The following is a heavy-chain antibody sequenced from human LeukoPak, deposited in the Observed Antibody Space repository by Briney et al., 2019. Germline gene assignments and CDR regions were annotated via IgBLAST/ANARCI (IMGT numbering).Heavy chain of an antibody. CDR1: GYTFTSYG. D-gene: IGHD3-10*01. V-gene: IGHV1-18*01. J-gene: IGHJ6*03. CDR2: ISAYNGNT. Sequence: ASVKVSCKASGYTFTSYGISWVRQAPGQGLEWMGWISAYNGNTTYAQKLQGRVTMTTDTSTSTAYMELRSLRSDDTAVYYCARPSSGTGYMDVWGKGTTVTVSS. CDR3: ARPSSGTGYMDV.